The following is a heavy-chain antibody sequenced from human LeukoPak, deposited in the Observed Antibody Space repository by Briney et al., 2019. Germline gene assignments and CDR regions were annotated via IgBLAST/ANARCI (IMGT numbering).Heavy chain of an antibody. CDR2: ISRGGDT. V-gene: IGHV3-53*01. CDR1: RFTVSSNY. J-gene: IGHJ6*02. CDR3: ARFYCTGDSDSCYAMDV. Sequence: PGGSLRLSCAASRFTVSSNYFIWVRQAPGKGLEWVSVISRGGDTYYAESVKGRFTISRDNSKNTLYLQMNNLRVEDTAVYYCARFYCTGDSDSCYAMDVWGQGTTVTVSS. D-gene: IGHD2-8*02.